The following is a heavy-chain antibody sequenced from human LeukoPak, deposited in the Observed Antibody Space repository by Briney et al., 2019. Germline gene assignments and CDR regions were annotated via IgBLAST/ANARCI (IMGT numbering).Heavy chain of an antibody. Sequence: PSETLSLTCAVYGGSFSGYYWSWIHQPPGKGLEWIGEINHSGSTNYNPSLKSRVTISVDTSKNQFSLKLSSVTAADTAVYYCVRQRGTMTTVTTYDAFDIWGQGTMVTVSS. V-gene: IGHV4-34*01. CDR3: VRQRGTMTTVTTYDAFDI. D-gene: IGHD4-17*01. CDR1: GGSFSGYY. J-gene: IGHJ3*02. CDR2: INHSGST.